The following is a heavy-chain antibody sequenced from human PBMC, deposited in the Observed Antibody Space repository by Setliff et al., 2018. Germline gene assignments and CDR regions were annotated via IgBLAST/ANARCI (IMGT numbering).Heavy chain of an antibody. CDR1: GYTFTGCY. V-gene: IGHV1-2*02. Sequence: ASVKVSCKASGYTFTGCYMHWIRQAPGQGLEWVGWINPNSGVTNYAQKFQGRVTMTRDTSISTAYMELSSLRSDDTAVYYCARVATLIRGVTVNWFDPWGQGTLVTVSS. J-gene: IGHJ5*02. D-gene: IGHD3-10*01. CDR2: INPNSGVT. CDR3: ARVATLIRGVTVNWFDP.